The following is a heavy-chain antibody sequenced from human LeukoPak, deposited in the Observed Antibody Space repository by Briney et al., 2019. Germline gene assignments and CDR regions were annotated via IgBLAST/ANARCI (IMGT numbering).Heavy chain of an antibody. CDR1: GGSISGYY. Sequence: SETLSLTCTVSGGSISGYYWSWIRQPPGKGLEYLGYIYYSGSTNYNPSLKSRVTISVDMSKNQFSLRLSSVTAADTAVYYCARVGYCSGGSSPKYYYYYYYMDVWGKGTTVTVSS. CDR2: IYYSGST. D-gene: IGHD2-15*01. J-gene: IGHJ6*03. V-gene: IGHV4-59*12. CDR3: ARVGYCSGGSSPKYYYYYYYMDV.